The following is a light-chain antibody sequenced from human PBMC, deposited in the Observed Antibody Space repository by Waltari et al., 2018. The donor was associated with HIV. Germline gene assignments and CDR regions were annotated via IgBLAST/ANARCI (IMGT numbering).Light chain of an antibody. CDR1: STYVAGYNY. J-gene: IGLJ2*01. CDR2: EVS. Sequence: QSALTQPASVSGSPGQSLTLPCPGTSTYVAGYNYISWFQHHPGRAPQLIIYEVSDRPSGISNRFSGSKAGNTASLTISGLQAEDEADYYCSSYKSSGTILFGGGTKLTVL. CDR3: SSYKSSGTIL. V-gene: IGLV2-14*01.